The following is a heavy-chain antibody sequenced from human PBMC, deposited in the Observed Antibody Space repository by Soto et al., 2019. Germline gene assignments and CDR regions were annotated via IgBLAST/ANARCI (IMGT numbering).Heavy chain of an antibody. V-gene: IGHV3-23*01. D-gene: IGHD2-2*01. Sequence: DVRLLESGGGLVQPGGSLRLSCAASGFTFSSYSMSWVRQAPGKGLEWVSTIGTSASTYYGDSVRGRFTISRDNSRNTLYLQMNSLRAEDTAVYYCADLSRYCTSSNGDWGQGTLVTVSS. J-gene: IGHJ4*02. CDR1: GFTFSSYS. CDR3: ADLSRYCTSSNGD. CDR2: IGTSAST.